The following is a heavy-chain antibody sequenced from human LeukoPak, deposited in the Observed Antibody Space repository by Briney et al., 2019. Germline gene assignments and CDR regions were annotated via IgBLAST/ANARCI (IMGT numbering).Heavy chain of an antibody. CDR2: TYYRSKWYN. CDR1: GDSVSSNSAA. CDR3: ARTLSSSWSAVDY. J-gene: IGHJ4*02. V-gene: IGHV6-1*01. Sequence: SQTLSLTCAISGDSVSSNSAAWNWIRQSPSRGLEWLGRTYYRSKWYNDYAVCVKSRITINPDTSKSQFSLQLNSVTPEDTAVYYCARTLSSSWSAVDYWGQGTLVTVSS. D-gene: IGHD6-13*01.